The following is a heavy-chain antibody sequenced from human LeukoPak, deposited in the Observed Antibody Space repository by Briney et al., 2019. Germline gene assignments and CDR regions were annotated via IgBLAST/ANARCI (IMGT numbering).Heavy chain of an antibody. Sequence: SETLSLTFAVYGGSFSGYYWSWIRQPPGKGLEWIGEINHSGSTNYNPSLKSRVTISVDTSKNQFSLKRSSVTAADTAVYYCARPTTVTTHYFQHWGQGTLVTVSS. J-gene: IGHJ1*01. V-gene: IGHV4-34*01. D-gene: IGHD4-17*01. CDR3: ARPTTVTTHYFQH. CDR1: GGSFSGYY. CDR2: INHSGST.